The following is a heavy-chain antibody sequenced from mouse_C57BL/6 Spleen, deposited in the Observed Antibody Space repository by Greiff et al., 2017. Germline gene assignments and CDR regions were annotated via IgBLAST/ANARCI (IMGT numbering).Heavy chain of an antibody. D-gene: IGHD1-1*01. Sequence: EVKLQESGPGLVKPSQSLSLTCSVTGYSITSGYYWNWIRQFPGNKLEWMGYISYDGSNNYNPSLKNRISITRDTSKNQFFLKLNSVTTEDTATYYCARVGTTVVPAMDYWGQGTSVTVSS. V-gene: IGHV3-6*01. CDR2: ISYDGSN. CDR3: ARVGTTVVPAMDY. J-gene: IGHJ4*01. CDR1: GYSITSGYY.